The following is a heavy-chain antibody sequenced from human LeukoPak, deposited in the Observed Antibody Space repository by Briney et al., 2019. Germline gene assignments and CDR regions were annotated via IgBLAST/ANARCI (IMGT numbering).Heavy chain of an antibody. Sequence: GGSLRLSCAASGLTFSSYAMSWVRQAPGKGLEWVSAISGSGGSTYYADSVKGRFTISRDNSKNTLYLQMNSLRAEDTAVYYCARGEMATIPLNFDYWGQGTLVTVSS. CDR1: GLTFSSYA. D-gene: IGHD5-24*01. CDR3: ARGEMATIPLNFDY. V-gene: IGHV3-23*01. CDR2: ISGSGGST. J-gene: IGHJ4*02.